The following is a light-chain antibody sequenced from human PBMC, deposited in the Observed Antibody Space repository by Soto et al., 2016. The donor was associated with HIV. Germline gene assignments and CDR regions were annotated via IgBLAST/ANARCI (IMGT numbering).Light chain of an antibody. V-gene: IGLV3-25*03. CDR3: QSSDSSGSYRV. Sequence: SYELTQPPSVSVSPGQTARITCSGDTLPKQYAYWYQQKPGQAPVVVVYKDTERPSGIPERFSGSSSGTTVTSTISGVQAGDEADYYCQSSDSSGSYRVFGGGTKLSVL. CDR1: TLPKQY. CDR2: KDT. J-gene: IGLJ2*01.